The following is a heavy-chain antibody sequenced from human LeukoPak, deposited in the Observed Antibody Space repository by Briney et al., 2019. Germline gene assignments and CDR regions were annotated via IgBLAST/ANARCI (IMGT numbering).Heavy chain of an antibody. CDR2: ISSSSSTI. V-gene: IGHV3-48*01. J-gene: IGHJ4*02. CDR3: ARRELTYYYDRRGFDY. D-gene: IGHD3-22*01. Sequence: GGSLRLSCAASGFTFSSYSMNGVRQAPGKGLEWVSYISSSSSTIYYADSVKGRFTISRDNAKNSLYLQMNSLRAEDTAVYYCARRELTYYYDRRGFDYWGQGTLVTVSS. CDR1: GFTFSSYS.